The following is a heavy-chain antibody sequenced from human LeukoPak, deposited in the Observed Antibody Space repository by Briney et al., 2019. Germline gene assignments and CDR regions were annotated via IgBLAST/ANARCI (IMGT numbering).Heavy chain of an antibody. CDR3: ARDRPRRWLQFYYYYGMDV. V-gene: IGHV3-33*01. CDR2: IWYDGSNK. D-gene: IGHD5-24*01. CDR1: GFTFSSYG. J-gene: IGHJ6*02. Sequence: GGSLRLSCAASGFTFSSYGMHWVRQAPGKGLEWVAVIWYDGSNKYYADSVKGRFTISRDNSKNTLYLQMNSLRAEDTAVYYCARDRPRRWLQFYYYYGMDVWGQGTTVTVSS.